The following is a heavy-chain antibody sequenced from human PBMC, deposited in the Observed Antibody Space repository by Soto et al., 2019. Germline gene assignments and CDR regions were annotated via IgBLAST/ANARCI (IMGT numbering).Heavy chain of an antibody. Sequence: EVQLLESGGGLVQPWGSLRLSCAASGLTFSSYDMRWFRQAPGNGLEWVSAISGSGGSTYYADSVKGRFTISRDNSQNSLYLPMNSLRAEHTAVYYCAKDHSRGTYFDYWGQGTLVTVSS. J-gene: IGHJ4*02. D-gene: IGHD6-19*01. CDR3: AKDHSRGTYFDY. CDR2: ISGSGGST. CDR1: GLTFSSYD. V-gene: IGHV3-23*01.